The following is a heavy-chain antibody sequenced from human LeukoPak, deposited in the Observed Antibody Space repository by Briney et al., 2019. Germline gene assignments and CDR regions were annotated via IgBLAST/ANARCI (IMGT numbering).Heavy chain of an antibody. CDR2: ISSSSDYI. CDR1: TFAFSSDS. CDR3: ARGVGATGNC. Sequence: GGSLRLSCAASTFAFSSDSMNWVRQAPGKGLEWVSSISSSSDYIYYADSVKGRFTISRDNAKNSLYLQMNSLRVEDSAVYYCARGVGATGNCWGQGTLVTVSS. V-gene: IGHV3-21*01. J-gene: IGHJ4*02. D-gene: IGHD1-26*01.